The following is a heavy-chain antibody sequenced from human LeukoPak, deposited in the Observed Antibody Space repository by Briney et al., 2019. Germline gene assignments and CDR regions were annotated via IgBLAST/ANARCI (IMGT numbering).Heavy chain of an antibody. CDR1: AYPFIDYY. V-gene: IGHV1-2*02. CDR2: VNPNTGDT. J-gene: IGHJ3*01. Sequence: ASVKVSCKASAYPFIDYYLHWVRHAPGQGLEWMGCVNPNTGDTNSAQNFQGRVIMTRDTSITTAYMELSRLKSDDTDLYYCASKGAGHCYDASCMGSFDLGGEGTTVAVS. CDR3: ASKGAGHCYDASCMGSFDL. D-gene: IGHD2-15*01.